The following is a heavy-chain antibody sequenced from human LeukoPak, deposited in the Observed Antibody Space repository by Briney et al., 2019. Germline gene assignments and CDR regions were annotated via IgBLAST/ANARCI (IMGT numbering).Heavy chain of an antibody. CDR3: ARDKDYGDYLNWFDP. CDR2: ISSSSSYI. Sequence: GGSLRLSCAASGFTFSSYSMNWVRQAPGKGLEWVSSISSSSSYIYYADSVKGRFTISRDNAKNSLYLQMNSLGAEDTAVYYCARDKDYGDYLNWFDPWGQGTLVTVSS. V-gene: IGHV3-21*01. CDR1: GFTFSSYS. J-gene: IGHJ5*02. D-gene: IGHD4-17*01.